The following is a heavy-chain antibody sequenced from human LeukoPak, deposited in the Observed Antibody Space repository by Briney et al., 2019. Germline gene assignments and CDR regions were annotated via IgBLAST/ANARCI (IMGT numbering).Heavy chain of an antibody. J-gene: IGHJ5*02. CDR3: ARDHAGGYDFSNWFDP. CDR1: GFTFRSNG. Sequence: GGSLRLSCAASGFTFRSNGMHWVRQAPGKGLEWVAFIRYDGNVEYYVDSVKGRFTVSRDNSKNTLYLLMNSLRVEDTAVYYCARDHAGGYDFSNWFDPWGQGTLVTVSS. D-gene: IGHD3-3*01. CDR2: IRYDGNVE. V-gene: IGHV3-30*02.